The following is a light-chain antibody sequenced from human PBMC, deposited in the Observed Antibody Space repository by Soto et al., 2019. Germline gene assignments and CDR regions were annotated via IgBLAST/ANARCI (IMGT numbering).Light chain of an antibody. CDR1: QGISSY. CDR3: QQYYSYPT. V-gene: IGKV1-8*01. CDR2: AAS. J-gene: IGKJ5*01. Sequence: AIRMTQSPSSFSAAAGNRVTITFRASQGISSYLAWYQQKPGKAPKLLIYAASTLQSGVPSRFSGSGSGTDSTLTISCLQSEDFATYYCQQYYSYPTFGQGTRLEIK.